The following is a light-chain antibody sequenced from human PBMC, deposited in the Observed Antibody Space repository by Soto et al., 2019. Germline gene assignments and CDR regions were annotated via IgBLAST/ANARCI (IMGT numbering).Light chain of an antibody. V-gene: IGLV2-11*01. CDR2: DVS. CDR1: SSDVGGYNY. Sequence: QSVLTQPRSVSGSPGQSVTISCTGTSSDVGGYNYVSWYQQHPGKAPKLMIYDVSKRPSGVPDRFSGSKSGNTASLTISGLQAEDEADYYCCSYAGRVYVFGTWTKLTVL. J-gene: IGLJ1*01. CDR3: CSYAGRVYV.